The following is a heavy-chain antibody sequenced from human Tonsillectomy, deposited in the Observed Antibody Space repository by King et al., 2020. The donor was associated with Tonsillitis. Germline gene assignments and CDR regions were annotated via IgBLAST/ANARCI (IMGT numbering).Heavy chain of an antibody. D-gene: IGHD1-26*01. CDR3: ARAGVGFSGVDY. CDR1: GFTFSTYW. V-gene: IGHV3-7*01. J-gene: IGHJ4*02. Sequence: VQLVESGGGLVQPGESLRLSCAVSGFTFSTYWMMWVRQAPGKGLEWVANIKTDGGETNYVDSVKGRFTISRDNAKNSLYLQMNSLRAEDTAVYYCARAGVGFSGVDYWGQGTLVTVSS. CDR2: IKTDGGET.